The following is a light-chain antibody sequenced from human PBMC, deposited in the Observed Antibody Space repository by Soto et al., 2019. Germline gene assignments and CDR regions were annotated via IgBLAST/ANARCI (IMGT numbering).Light chain of an antibody. CDR3: PSYDSSLRGWV. CDR1: SSNIGAGYD. J-gene: IGLJ3*02. V-gene: IGLV1-40*01. Sequence: QLVLTQPPSVSGAPGQRVTISCTGSSSNIGAGYDVHWYQQLPGTAPKLLIYGNSNRPSGVPDRFSGSKSGTSASLAITGLQAEDEADYYCPSYDSSLRGWVFGGGTKLTVL. CDR2: GNS.